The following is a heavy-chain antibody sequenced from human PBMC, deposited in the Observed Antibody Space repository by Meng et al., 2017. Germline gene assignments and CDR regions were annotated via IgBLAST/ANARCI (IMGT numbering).Heavy chain of an antibody. Sequence: ASVKVSCKASGYTFTSYAMNWVRQAPGQGLEWMGWINTNTGNPTYAQGFTGRFVFSLDTSVSTAYLQISSLKAEDTAVYYCASLSDTFYYYYGMDVWGQGTTVTVSS. D-gene: IGHD5-18*01. CDR3: ASLSDTFYYYYGMDV. CDR1: GYTFTSYA. V-gene: IGHV7-4-1*02. J-gene: IGHJ6*02. CDR2: INTNTGNP.